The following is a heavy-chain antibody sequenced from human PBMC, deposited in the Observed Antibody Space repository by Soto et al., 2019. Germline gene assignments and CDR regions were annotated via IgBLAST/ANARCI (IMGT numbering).Heavy chain of an antibody. D-gene: IGHD2-15*01. J-gene: IGHJ4*02. CDR3: ARGWYYFDV. CDR2: IYYGGTT. CDR1: VEPMTGGYY. Sequence: SETLSLTCDVSVEPMTGGYYWGWIRQSPGKGLEWIGRIYYGGTTYYNPCLRSRLAISIDTSKNQFSLRLRSVTAADTALYYCARGWYYFDVWGKGSLVIVSS. V-gene: IGHV4-38-2*01.